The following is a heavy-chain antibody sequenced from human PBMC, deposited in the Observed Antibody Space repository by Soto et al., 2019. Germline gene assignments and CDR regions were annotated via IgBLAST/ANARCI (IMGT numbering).Heavy chain of an antibody. CDR1: GYTFTSYG. J-gene: IGHJ4*02. CDR3: PRDRGSYALDY. Sequence: QVQLVQSGAEVKKPGASVKVSCKASGYTFTSYGISWVRQAPGQGLEWMGWISAYNGNTNYEQKLQGRVTMTTDTSTSTAHVEVRALRPDDTAVDYCPRDRGSYALDYWRQGPLVPVAS. CDR2: ISAYNGNT. V-gene: IGHV1-18*01. D-gene: IGHD1-26*01.